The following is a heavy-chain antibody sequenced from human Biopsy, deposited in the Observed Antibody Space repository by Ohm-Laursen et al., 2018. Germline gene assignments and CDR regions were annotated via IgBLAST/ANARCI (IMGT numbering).Heavy chain of an antibody. CDR1: GGSISSDY. Sequence: SQTLSLTCTVSGGSISSDYWSWIRQTPGKGLEWIGYIYYSGSTNYNPSLKSRVTISVDTSKNQFSLRLNSVTAADTAVYYCAGTTNRTGWPYYYFYGMDVWGQGTTVTVSS. J-gene: IGHJ6*02. CDR2: IYYSGST. V-gene: IGHV4-59*01. CDR3: AGTTNRTGWPYYYFYGMDV. D-gene: IGHD2-8*02.